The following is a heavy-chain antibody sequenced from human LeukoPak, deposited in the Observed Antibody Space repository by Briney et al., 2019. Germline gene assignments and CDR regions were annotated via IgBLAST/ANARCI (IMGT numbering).Heavy chain of an antibody. CDR3: ARHRGVTIFGVVKYYFDY. V-gene: IGHV4-39*01. CDR2: IYYSGST. Sequence: ASETLSLTCTVSGGSISSSSYYWGWIRQPPGKGLEWIGSIYYSGSTYYNPSLKSRVTISVDTSKNQFSLKLSSVTAADTAVYYCARHRGVTIFGVVKYYFDYWGQGTLVTASS. CDR1: GGSISSSSYY. J-gene: IGHJ4*02. D-gene: IGHD3-3*01.